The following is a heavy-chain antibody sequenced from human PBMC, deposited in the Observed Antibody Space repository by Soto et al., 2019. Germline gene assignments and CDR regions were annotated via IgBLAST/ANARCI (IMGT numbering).Heavy chain of an antibody. CDR3: ARSTPGIAAAGYQRYYYYYMDV. CDR1: GGSFSGYY. V-gene: IGHV4-34*01. CDR2: INHSGST. J-gene: IGHJ6*03. Sequence: SETLSLTCAVYGGSFSGYYWSWIRQPPGKGLEWIGEINHSGSTNYNPSLKSRVTISVETPKNQFSLKLSSVTAADTAVYYCARSTPGIAAAGYQRYYYYYMDVWGKGTTVTVSS. D-gene: IGHD6-13*01.